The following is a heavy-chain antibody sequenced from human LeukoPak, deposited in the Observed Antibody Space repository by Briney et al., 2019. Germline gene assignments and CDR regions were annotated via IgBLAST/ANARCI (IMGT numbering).Heavy chain of an antibody. CDR3: AREDCSGGSCYFDY. CDR1: GFTFSSYG. CDR2: IWYDGSNK. V-gene: IGHV3-33*01. D-gene: IGHD2-15*01. J-gene: IGHJ4*02. Sequence: QPGRSLRLSCAASGFTFSSYGMHWVRQAPGKGLEWVAVIWYDGSNKYYADSVKGRFTISRDNSKNTLYLQMNSLRAEDTAVYYCAREDCSGGSCYFDYWGQGTLVTVSS.